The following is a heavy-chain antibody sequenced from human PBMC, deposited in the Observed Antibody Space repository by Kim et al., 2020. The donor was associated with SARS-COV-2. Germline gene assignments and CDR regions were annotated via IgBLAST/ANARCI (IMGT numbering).Heavy chain of an antibody. CDR2: IYYSGST. V-gene: IGHV4-39*07. Sequence: SETLSLTCTVSGGSISSSSYYWGWIRQPPGKGLEWIGSIYYSGSTYYNPSLKSRVTISVDTSKNQFSLKLSSVTAADTAVYYCARRQNDLYYFDYWGQGT. CDR1: GGSISSSSYY. J-gene: IGHJ4*02. D-gene: IGHD1-1*01. CDR3: ARRQNDLYYFDY.